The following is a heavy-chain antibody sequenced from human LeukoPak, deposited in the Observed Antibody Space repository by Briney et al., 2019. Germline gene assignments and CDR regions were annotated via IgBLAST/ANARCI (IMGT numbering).Heavy chain of an antibody. D-gene: IGHD5-12*01. CDR2: VYYGRTT. J-gene: IGHJ5*01. Sequence: PSETLSLTCTVSAASLISSSHHWGWIRQSPGKGLEWIGTVYYGRTTYYNPSLDGRVTISLDTSANHFSLQLNSVTAADTAVYYCVRHDGRGGATMGAFDSWGQGSLVTVSS. V-gene: IGHV4-39*01. CDR1: AASLISSSHH. CDR3: VRHDGRGGATMGAFDS.